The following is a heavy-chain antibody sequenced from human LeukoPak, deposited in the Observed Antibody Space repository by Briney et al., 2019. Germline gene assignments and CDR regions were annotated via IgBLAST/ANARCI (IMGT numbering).Heavy chain of an antibody. D-gene: IGHD3-22*01. CDR1: GGSISSYY. V-gene: IGHV4-59*12. Sequence: PSETLSLTCTVSGGSISSYYWSWIRQPPGKGLEWIGYIYYSGSTNYNPSLKSRVTISVDTSKNQFSLKLSSVTAADTAVYYCAREDRVSSGYYLASSYGMDVWGQGTTVTVSS. CDR2: IYYSGST. J-gene: IGHJ6*02. CDR3: AREDRVSSGYYLASSYGMDV.